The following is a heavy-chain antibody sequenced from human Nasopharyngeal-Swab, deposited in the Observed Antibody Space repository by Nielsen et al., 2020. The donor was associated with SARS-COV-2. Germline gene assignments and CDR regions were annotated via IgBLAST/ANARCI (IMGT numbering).Heavy chain of an antibody. V-gene: IGHV4-31*02. J-gene: IGHJ6*03. Sequence: WIRQPPGKGLEWIGYIYCSGSTYSNPSLKSRVTISVDTSKNQFSLKLSSVTAADTAVYYCARESGRVGSYFYYYYYMDVWGKGTTVTVSS. D-gene: IGHD3-10*01. CDR2: IYCSGST. CDR3: ARESGRVGSYFYYYYYMDV.